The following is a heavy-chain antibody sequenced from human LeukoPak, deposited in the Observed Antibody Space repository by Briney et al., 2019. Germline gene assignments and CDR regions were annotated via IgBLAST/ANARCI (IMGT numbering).Heavy chain of an antibody. V-gene: IGHV4-30-4*01. J-gene: IGHJ4*02. D-gene: IGHD3-22*01. Sequence: SETLSPTCTVSGGSFSSGDYYWSWIRQPPGKGLEWIGYIYYSGSTYYNPSLKSRVTISVDTSKNQFSLKLSSVTAADTAVYYCARDSSASFYDSSGYYDYWGQGTLVTVSS. CDR1: GGSFSSGDYY. CDR3: ARDSSASFYDSSGYYDY. CDR2: IYYSGST.